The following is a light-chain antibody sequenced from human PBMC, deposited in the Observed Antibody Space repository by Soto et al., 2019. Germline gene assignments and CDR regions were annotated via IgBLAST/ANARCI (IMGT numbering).Light chain of an antibody. CDR3: QQYGSSPRT. V-gene: IGKV3-20*01. CDR1: QSVSSNF. CDR2: GAS. J-gene: IGKJ1*01. Sequence: EIVMTQSPATLSVSPGERATLSCRASQSVSSNFLAWYQQKPGQAPRLLIYGASSRATGIPDRFSGSGSGTDFTLTISRLEPEDFAVYYCQQYGSSPRTFGQGTKVEIK.